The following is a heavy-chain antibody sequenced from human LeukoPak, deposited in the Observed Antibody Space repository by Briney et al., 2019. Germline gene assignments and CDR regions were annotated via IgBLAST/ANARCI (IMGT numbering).Heavy chain of an antibody. D-gene: IGHD3-22*01. V-gene: IGHV4-59*01. Sequence: SETLSLTCTVSGGSISSYYWSWIRQPPGKGLEWIGYIYYSGSTNYNPSLKSRVTISVDTSKNQFSLKLSSVTAADTAVYYCARVAVSGYSDRWFDPWGQGTLVTVSS. CDR3: ARVAVSGYSDRWFDP. CDR2: IYYSGST. J-gene: IGHJ5*02. CDR1: GGSISSYY.